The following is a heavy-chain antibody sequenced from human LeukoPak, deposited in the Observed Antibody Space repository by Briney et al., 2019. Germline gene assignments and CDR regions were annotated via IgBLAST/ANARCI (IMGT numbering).Heavy chain of an antibody. CDR2: INPSGGFT. Sequence: ASVKVSCKASGYTFTSYKMHWVRQAPGQGLEWMAIINPSGGFTTYAQRFQGRVTMTRDMSTSTVYVELSSLRSEDTAVYYCAKTYYSSRAHYYYYYYMDVWGKGTTVTISS. CDR1: GYTFTSYK. V-gene: IGHV1-46*01. CDR3: AKTYYSSRAHYYYYYYMDV. J-gene: IGHJ6*03. D-gene: IGHD3-10*01.